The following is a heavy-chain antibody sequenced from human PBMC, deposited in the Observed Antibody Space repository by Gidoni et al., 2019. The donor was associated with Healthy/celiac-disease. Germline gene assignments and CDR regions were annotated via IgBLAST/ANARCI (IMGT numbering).Heavy chain of an antibody. Sequence: QVQLQESGPGLVKPSQTLSLTCTVSGGSISSGGYYWSWIRQHPGKGLEWIGYIYYSGSTSYNPSLKSRFTISVDTSKNQFSLKLSSVTAADTAVYYCARVHGSGSYIDYWGQGTLVTVSS. V-gene: IGHV4-31*03. D-gene: IGHD3-10*01. J-gene: IGHJ4*02. CDR2: IYYSGST. CDR1: GGSISSGGYY. CDR3: ARVHGSGSYIDY.